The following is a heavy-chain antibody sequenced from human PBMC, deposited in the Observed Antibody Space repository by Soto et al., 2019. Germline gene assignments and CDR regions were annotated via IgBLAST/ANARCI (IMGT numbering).Heavy chain of an antibody. V-gene: IGHV4-4*02. D-gene: IGHD2-15*01. CDR1: GGSISSSNW. J-gene: IGHJ5*02. Sequence: SETLSLTCAVSGGSISSSNWWSWVRQPQGKGREWIGGMYHSGSTNYNPSLKSRVTISVDKSKNQFSLKLGSVTAADTAVYYCARVVAVNWFDPWGQGTLVTVSS. CDR3: ARVVAVNWFDP. CDR2: MYHSGST.